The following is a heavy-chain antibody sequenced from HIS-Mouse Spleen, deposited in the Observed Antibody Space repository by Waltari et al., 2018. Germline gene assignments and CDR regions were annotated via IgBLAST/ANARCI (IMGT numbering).Heavy chain of an antibody. Sequence: QLQLQESGPGLVKPSETLSLTCTVSGGSFSSRSYYWGWIRQPPGKGLEWIGSIYYSGSTYYNPSLKSRVTISVDTSKNQFSLKLSSVTAADTAVYYCAREIPYSSSWYDWYFDLWGRGTLVTVSS. V-gene: IGHV4-39*07. CDR1: GGSFSSRSYY. CDR3: AREIPYSSSWYDWYFDL. D-gene: IGHD6-13*01. J-gene: IGHJ2*01. CDR2: IYYSGST.